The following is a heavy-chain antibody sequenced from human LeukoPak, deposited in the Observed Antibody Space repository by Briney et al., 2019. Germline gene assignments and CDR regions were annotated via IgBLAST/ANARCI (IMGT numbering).Heavy chain of an antibody. CDR3: ARGDYCSSASCSTPFDY. CDR1: GGSFSGYY. V-gene: IGHV4-34*01. Sequence: SETLSLTCAVYGGSFSGYYWSWIRQPPGKGLEWIGEINHSGSTNYNPSLKSRVTISVDTSKNQFSLKLSPVTAADTAVYYCARGDYCSSASCSTPFDYWGQGTLVTVSS. J-gene: IGHJ4*02. D-gene: IGHD2-2*01. CDR2: INHSGST.